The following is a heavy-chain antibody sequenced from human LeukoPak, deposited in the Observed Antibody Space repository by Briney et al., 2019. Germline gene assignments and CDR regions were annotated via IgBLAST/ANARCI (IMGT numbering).Heavy chain of an antibody. J-gene: IGHJ3*01. CDR3: ARPSAYGEDAFDV. Sequence: GESLKISCKRSGYSFTNYWIGWVRQMPGKGLEWMGIIYPIDSDTRYSPSFRGQVTFSADKSISTAYLQWSSLKASDTAMYYCARPSAYGEDAFDVWGQGTMVTVSS. D-gene: IGHD2-21*01. CDR1: GYSFTNYW. V-gene: IGHV5-51*01. CDR2: IYPIDSDT.